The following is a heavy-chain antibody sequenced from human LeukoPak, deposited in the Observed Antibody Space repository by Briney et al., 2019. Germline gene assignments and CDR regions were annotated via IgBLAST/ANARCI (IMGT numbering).Heavy chain of an antibody. CDR1: GGSISSSSYY. CDR2: INQSGST. CDR3: ARGSRYYGSGSYYPLAY. D-gene: IGHD3-10*01. V-gene: IGHV4-39*07. J-gene: IGHJ4*02. Sequence: SETLSLTCTVAGGSISSSSYYWGWIRQPPGKGLEWIGEINQSGSTSYNPSLKSRVTISADTSKNQFSLRLSSETAADTAVYYCARGSRYYGSGSYYPLAYWGQGTLVTVSS.